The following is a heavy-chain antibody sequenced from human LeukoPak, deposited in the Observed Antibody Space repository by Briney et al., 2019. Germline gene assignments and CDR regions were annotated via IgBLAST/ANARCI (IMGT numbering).Heavy chain of an antibody. Sequence: GGSLRLSCAASGFTFSGYWMHWVRQAPGKGLVWVSRVNSEGSSTTYADSVKGRFTISRDNSKNTLYLQMNSLRAEDTAVYYCAKFPRGVWFGEKPFDPWGQGTLVTVSS. D-gene: IGHD3-10*01. J-gene: IGHJ5*02. CDR3: AKFPRGVWFGEKPFDP. CDR1: GFTFSGYW. CDR2: VNSEGSST. V-gene: IGHV3-74*01.